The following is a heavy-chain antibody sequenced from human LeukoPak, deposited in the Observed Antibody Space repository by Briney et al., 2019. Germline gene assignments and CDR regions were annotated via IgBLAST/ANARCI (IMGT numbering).Heavy chain of an antibody. D-gene: IGHD4-17*01. CDR1: GYSISSSNY. CDR2: IYYSGGI. CDR3: ARKATTGATKAAFDI. Sequence: PSDTLSLTCAVSGYSISSSNYWVWIRQPPGKGLEWIGHIYYSGGIYYNPSLKSRVTMSVDTSKNQFCLKLSSVTAVDTAVYYCARKATTGATKAAFDIWGQGTMVTVSS. V-gene: IGHV4-28*05. J-gene: IGHJ3*02.